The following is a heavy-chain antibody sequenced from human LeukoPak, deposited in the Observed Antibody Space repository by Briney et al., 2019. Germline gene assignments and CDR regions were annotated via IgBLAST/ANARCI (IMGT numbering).Heavy chain of an antibody. J-gene: IGHJ4*02. CDR3: AKDQVTTVTSLLYYFDY. D-gene: IGHD4-17*01. CDR2: ISGSGGST. V-gene: IGHV3-23*01. Sequence: GGSLRLSCAASGFTFSSYAMSWVRQAPGKGLEWVSAISGSGGSTYYADSVKGRFTISRDNSKNTLYLQMNSLRAEDTAVYYCAKDQVTTVTSLLYYFDYWGQGTLVTVSS. CDR1: GFTFSSYA.